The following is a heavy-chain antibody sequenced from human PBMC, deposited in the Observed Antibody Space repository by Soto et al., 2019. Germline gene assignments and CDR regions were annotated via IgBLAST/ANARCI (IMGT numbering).Heavy chain of an antibody. V-gene: IGHV4-39*01. CDR2: IYYSGST. CDR3: ARHLSQKTWLSKYYFDY. CDR1: GGSISSSSYY. D-gene: IGHD3-9*01. Sequence: QLQLQESGPGLVKPSETLSLTCTVSGGSISSSSYYWGWIRQPPGKGLEWIGSIYYSGSTYYNPSLKSRVTISVDTSKNQFSLKLSSVTAADTAVYYCARHLSQKTWLSKYYFDYWGQGTLVTVSS. J-gene: IGHJ4*02.